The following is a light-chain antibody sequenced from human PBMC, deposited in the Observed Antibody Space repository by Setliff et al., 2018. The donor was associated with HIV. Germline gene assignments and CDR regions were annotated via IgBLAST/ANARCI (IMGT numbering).Light chain of an antibody. Sequence: SYELTQPPSVSVSPGQTASITCSGDNLGDKYACWYQQKPGQSPVLVIYQDNKRPSGIPERFSGSNSGNTATLTISGTQAMDEADYYCQAWDSSTLYVFGTGTRSPS. CDR2: QDN. V-gene: IGLV3-1*01. J-gene: IGLJ1*01. CDR3: QAWDSSTLYV. CDR1: NLGDKY.